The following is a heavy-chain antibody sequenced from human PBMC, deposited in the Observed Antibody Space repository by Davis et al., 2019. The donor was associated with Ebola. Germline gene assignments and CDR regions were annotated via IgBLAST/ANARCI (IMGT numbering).Heavy chain of an antibody. J-gene: IGHJ6*02. V-gene: IGHV3-30*02. CDR2: IWYYGSNK. Sequence: GESLKISCAASGFTFSSYGMHWVRQAPGKGLEWVAVIWYYGSNKYYADSVKGRFTISRDNSKNTLYLQMNSLRAEDTAVYYCATSSWRYYYYGMDVWGQGTTVTVSS. D-gene: IGHD6-13*01. CDR1: GFTFSSYG. CDR3: ATSSWRYYYYGMDV.